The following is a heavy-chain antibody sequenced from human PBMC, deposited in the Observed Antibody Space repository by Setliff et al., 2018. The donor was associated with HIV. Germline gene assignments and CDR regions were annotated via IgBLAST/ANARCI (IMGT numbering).Heavy chain of an antibody. J-gene: IGHJ6*03. D-gene: IGHD2-8*02. V-gene: IGHV1-46*01. Sequence: ASVKVSCKASGYRFTSYYIHWVRQAPGQGLEWMGIINPSGGTINYSQKLQGRVTMTTDTSTSTAYMELRNLRSDDTAVYYCARVQVGDPYYSYYYMDVWGEGTTVTVSS. CDR2: INPSGGTI. CDR1: GYRFTSYY. CDR3: ARVQVGDPYYSYYYMDV.